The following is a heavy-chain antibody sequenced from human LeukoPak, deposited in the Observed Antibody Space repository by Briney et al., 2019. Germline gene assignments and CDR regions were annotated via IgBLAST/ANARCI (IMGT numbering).Heavy chain of an antibody. D-gene: IGHD3-22*01. J-gene: IGHJ4*02. CDR3: AKDLTVGGYYYDFDY. CDR2: IASDGDKK. V-gene: IGHV3-30*18. CDR1: GFTFSTYG. Sequence: GGSLRLSCVASGFTFSTYGMHWVRHAPGKKLEWLAVIASDGDKKYYADSVKGRFTISRDNSKNTLYLQMNSLRAEDTAVYYCAKDLTVGGYYYDFDYWGQGTLVTVSS.